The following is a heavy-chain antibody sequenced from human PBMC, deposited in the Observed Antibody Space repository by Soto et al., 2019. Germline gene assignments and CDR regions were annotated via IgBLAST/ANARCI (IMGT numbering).Heavy chain of an antibody. CDR2: IYWNDDK. Sequence: QITLKESGPPLVNPTQTLTLTCTFSGFSLSTSGVGVGWIRQPPGKALEWLALIYWNDDKRYSPSLKSRLTITKDTSKNQVVLTMTNMDPVDTATYYCAHGRVGYDYVWGSHYFPGAFDYWGRGTLVTVSS. D-gene: IGHD3-16*01. CDR3: AHGRVGYDYVWGSHYFPGAFDY. J-gene: IGHJ4*02. V-gene: IGHV2-5*01. CDR1: GFSLSTSGVG.